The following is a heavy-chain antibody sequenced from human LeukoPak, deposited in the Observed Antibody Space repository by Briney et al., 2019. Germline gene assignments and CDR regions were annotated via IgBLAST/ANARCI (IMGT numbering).Heavy chain of an antibody. V-gene: IGHV3-30-3*01. CDR3: VRGLATYYYMDV. CDR2: ISYDGSNK. CDR1: GFTFSSYA. Sequence: GGSLRLSCAASGFTFSSYAMHWVRQAPGKGLEWVAVISYDGSNKYYADSVKGRFTISRDNTKNTLYLQMNSLRAEDTAVYYCVRGLATYYYMDVWGKGTTVTVSS. J-gene: IGHJ6*03. D-gene: IGHD5-12*01.